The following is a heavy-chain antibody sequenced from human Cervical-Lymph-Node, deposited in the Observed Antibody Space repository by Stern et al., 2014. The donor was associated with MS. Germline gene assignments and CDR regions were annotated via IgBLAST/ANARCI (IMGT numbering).Heavy chain of an antibody. CDR3: ARGLGEYCSGGGCYTYYYYGLDV. D-gene: IGHD2-15*01. Sequence: VQLVESGGGVVQPGKSLRLSCAASGFTFGNYGMHWVRQAPGKGLEWAAVIWYDGSQKYYADSVKGRFTISRDNSKNTLYLQMDSLRVEDTAVFYCARGLGEYCSGGGCYTYYYYGLDVWGQGTTVTVSS. V-gene: IGHV3-33*01. J-gene: IGHJ6*02. CDR2: IWYDGSQK. CDR1: GFTFGNYG.